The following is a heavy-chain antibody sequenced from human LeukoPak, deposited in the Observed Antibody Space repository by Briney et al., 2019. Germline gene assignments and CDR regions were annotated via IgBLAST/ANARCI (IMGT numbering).Heavy chain of an antibody. Sequence: GASVKVSCKASGYNFIIYGISWVRQAPGQGLEWLGWISVDNGYTNRAQKLQDRLTMTTKRSTSTAYMELRGLRSDDTAVHFCARTVCSGDSCYSSDYWGQGTLVTVSS. V-gene: IGHV1-18*01. CDR1: GYNFIIYG. J-gene: IGHJ4*02. CDR3: ARTVCSGDSCYSSDY. CDR2: ISVDNGYT. D-gene: IGHD2-15*01.